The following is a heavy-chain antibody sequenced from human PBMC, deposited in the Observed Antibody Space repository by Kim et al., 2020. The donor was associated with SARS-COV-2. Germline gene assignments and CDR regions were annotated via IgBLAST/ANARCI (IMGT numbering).Heavy chain of an antibody. Sequence: GGSLRLTCAASGFTFSSYSMNWVRQAPGKGLEWVSSISSSSSYIYYADSVKGRFTISRDNAKKSLYLQMNSLRAEDTAVYYCARARSIDSSGYYYVQDLQGIYYGMDVWGQGTTVTVSS. D-gene: IGHD3-22*01. J-gene: IGHJ6*02. CDR3: ARARSIDSSGYYYVQDLQGIYYGMDV. V-gene: IGHV3-21*01. CDR2: ISSSSSYI. CDR1: GFTFSSYS.